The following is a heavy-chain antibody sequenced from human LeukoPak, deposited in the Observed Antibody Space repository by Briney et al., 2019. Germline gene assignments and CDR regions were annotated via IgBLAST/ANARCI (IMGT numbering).Heavy chain of an antibody. CDR2: INKKGGT. V-gene: IGHV4-30-4*01. Sequence: SQTLSLTCTVSSDSISSGDYYWSWIRQPAGKGLEFIGYINKKGGTFYNPPLKSRVSISINTSKNQFSLKLTSVTAADTAVYFCAREHKSYGDYPYYFDSWGQGTLVTVSS. D-gene: IGHD4-17*01. CDR3: AREHKSYGDYPYYFDS. J-gene: IGHJ4*02. CDR1: SDSISSGDYY.